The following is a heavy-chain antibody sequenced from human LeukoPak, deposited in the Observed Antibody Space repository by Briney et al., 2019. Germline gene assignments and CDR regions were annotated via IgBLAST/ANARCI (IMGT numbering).Heavy chain of an antibody. J-gene: IGHJ4*02. V-gene: IGHV1-18*01. D-gene: IGHD3-10*01. CDR2: ISAYNGNT. CDR1: GYTFTSYG. CDR3: ARDRAVRGVIITSPLDY. Sequence: ASVKVSCKASGYTFTSYGISWVRQAPGQGLEWMGWISAYNGNTNYAQKLQGRVTMTTDTSTSPAYMELRSLRSDDTAVYYCARDRAVRGVIITSPLDYWGQGTLVTVSS.